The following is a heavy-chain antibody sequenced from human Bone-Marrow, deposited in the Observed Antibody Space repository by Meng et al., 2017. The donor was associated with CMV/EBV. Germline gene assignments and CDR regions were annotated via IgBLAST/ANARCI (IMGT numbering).Heavy chain of an antibody. CDR2: INPSGGST. CDR3: ARGAVVVIAPPDY. V-gene: IGHV1-46*01. CDR1: GYTFTSYY. J-gene: IGHJ4*02. D-gene: IGHD2-21*01. Sequence: ASVKVSCKASGYTFTSYYMHWVRQAAGQGLEGMGIINPSGGSTSYAQKFQGRVTMTRDTSTNTVYMELSSLRSEDTAVYYCARGAVVVIAPPDYWGQGTLVTVSS.